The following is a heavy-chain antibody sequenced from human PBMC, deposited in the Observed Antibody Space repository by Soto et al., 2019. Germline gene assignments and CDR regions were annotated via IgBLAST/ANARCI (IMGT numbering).Heavy chain of an antibody. CDR1: GGTFSTYA. J-gene: IGHJ4*02. CDR3: ASGIQLWLRRINNGYSG. CDR2: IIPMFGTV. V-gene: IGHV1-69*12. D-gene: IGHD5-18*01. Sequence: QVQLVQSGAEVKKPESSVKVSCKAPGGTFSTYAISWVRQAPGRGLEWMGGIIPMFGTVNYAQRFQDRVTITADESTNTVYMELSSLRSEDTAVYFCASGIQLWLRRINNGYSGWGQGTLVTVSS.